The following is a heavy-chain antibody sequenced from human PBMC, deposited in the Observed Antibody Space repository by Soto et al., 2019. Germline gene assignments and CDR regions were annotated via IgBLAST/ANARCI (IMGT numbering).Heavy chain of an antibody. CDR3: AKTGSADRPLLLFLEWFHYYYYGMDV. Sequence: SVKVSCKASGGTFSSYAISWVRQAPGQGLEWMGGIIPIFGTANYAQKFQGRVTITADKSTSTAYMELSSLRSEDTGVYYCAKTGSADRPLLLFLEWFHYYYYGMDVWGQGTTVTVSS. D-gene: IGHD3-3*01. V-gene: IGHV1-69*06. J-gene: IGHJ6*02. CDR1: GGTFSSYA. CDR2: IIPIFGTA.